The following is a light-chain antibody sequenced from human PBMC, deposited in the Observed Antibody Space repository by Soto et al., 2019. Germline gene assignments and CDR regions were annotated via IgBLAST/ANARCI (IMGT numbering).Light chain of an antibody. CDR1: QSVSSY. J-gene: IGKJ5*01. V-gene: IGKV3D-15*01. CDR2: DAS. CDR3: QQYDTWPSIT. Sequence: PGERASLSCRASQSVSSYLAWYQQKPGQAPRLLIYDASYRATGLPARFSGSGSGTEYTLTISRLQSEDFAVYYCQQYDTWPSITFGQGTRLEIK.